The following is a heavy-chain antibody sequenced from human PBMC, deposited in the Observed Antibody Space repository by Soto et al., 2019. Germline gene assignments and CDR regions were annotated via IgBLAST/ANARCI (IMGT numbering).Heavy chain of an antibody. V-gene: IGHV1-24*01. CDR2: FDPEDGET. CDR3: ATSLSGSYYDWFDP. Sequence: ASVKVSCKVSGYTLTELSMHWVRQAPGKGLEWMGGFDPEDGETIYAQKFQGRVTMTEDTSTDTAYMELSSLRSEDTAVYYCATSLSGSYYDWFDPWGQGTLVTVSS. D-gene: IGHD1-26*01. CDR1: GYTLTELS. J-gene: IGHJ5*02.